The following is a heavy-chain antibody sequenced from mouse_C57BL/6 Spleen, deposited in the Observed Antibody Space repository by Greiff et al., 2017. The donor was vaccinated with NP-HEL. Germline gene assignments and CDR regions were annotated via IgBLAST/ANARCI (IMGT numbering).Heavy chain of an antibody. Sequence: EVMLVESGGGLVKPGGSLKLSCAASGFTFSDYGMHWVRQAPEKGLEWVAYISSGSSTIYYADTVKGRFTISRDNAKNTLFLQMTSLRSEDTAMYYCAREGYYGSPTAYWGQGTLVTVSA. CDR3: AREGYYGSPTAY. CDR1: GFTFSDYG. D-gene: IGHD1-1*01. J-gene: IGHJ3*01. CDR2: ISSGSSTI. V-gene: IGHV5-17*01.